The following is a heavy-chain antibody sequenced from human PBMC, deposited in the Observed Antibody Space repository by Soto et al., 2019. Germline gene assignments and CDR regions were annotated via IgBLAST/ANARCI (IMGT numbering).Heavy chain of an antibody. CDR2: MNPNSGNT. V-gene: IGHV1-8*01. CDR1: GYTFTSYD. D-gene: IGHD6-6*01. J-gene: IGHJ6*02. Sequence: GASVKVSCKASGYTFTSYDINWVRQATGQGLEWMGWMNPNSGNTGYAQKFQGRVTMTRNTSISTAYMELSSLRSEDTAVYYCAKGEGSIAARSPYYYYGMDVWGQGTTLTVSS. CDR3: AKGEGSIAARSPYYYYGMDV.